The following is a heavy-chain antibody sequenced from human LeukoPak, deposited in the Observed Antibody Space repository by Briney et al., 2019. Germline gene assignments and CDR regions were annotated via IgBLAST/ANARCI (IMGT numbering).Heavy chain of an antibody. V-gene: IGHV3-21*01. D-gene: IGHD6-13*01. CDR1: GFTFSTYN. J-gene: IGHJ4*02. Sequence: PGGSLRLSCVASGFTFSTYNMHWVRQAPGKGLEWVASISSTWSYIFYADSVKGRFTVSRDNAKNSLYLQMNSLRAEDTAVYYCARDQGTAAGFDYWGQGTLVTVSS. CDR3: ARDQGTAAGFDY. CDR2: ISSTWSYI.